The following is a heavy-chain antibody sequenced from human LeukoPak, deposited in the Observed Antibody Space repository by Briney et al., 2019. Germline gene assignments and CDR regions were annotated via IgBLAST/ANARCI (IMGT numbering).Heavy chain of an antibody. CDR3: ARDVSVLDAFDI. J-gene: IGHJ3*02. CDR1: GGSISIYY. V-gene: IGHV4-4*07. D-gene: IGHD5/OR15-5a*01. Sequence: SETLSLTCTVSGGSISIYYWSWIRQPPGKGLEWIGRIYTSGSTNYNPSLKSRVTMSVDTSKNQFSLKLSSVTAADTAVYYCARDVSVLDAFDIWGQGTMVTVSS. CDR2: IYTSGST.